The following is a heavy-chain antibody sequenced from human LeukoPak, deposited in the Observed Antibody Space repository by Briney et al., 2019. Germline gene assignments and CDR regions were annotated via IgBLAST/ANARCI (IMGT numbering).Heavy chain of an antibody. CDR3: ARHLITIVRGLPPHAFDF. CDR1: GFTFSSYE. Sequence: PGGSLRLSCAASGFTFSSYEMNWVRQAPGNGLEWVSYISSSGSTIYYADSVKGRFTISGDNAKNSLYLQMNSLRAEDAAVYYCARHLITIVRGLPPHAFDFWGQGTMVTVSS. J-gene: IGHJ3*01. V-gene: IGHV3-48*03. D-gene: IGHD3-10*01. CDR2: ISSSGSTI.